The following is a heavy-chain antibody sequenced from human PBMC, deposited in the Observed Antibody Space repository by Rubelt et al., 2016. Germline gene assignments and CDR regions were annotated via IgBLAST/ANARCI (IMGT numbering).Heavy chain of an antibody. CDR3: ARGVRIAARPNYFDY. V-gene: IGHV4-39*07. D-gene: IGHD6-6*01. Sequence: QLQLQESGPGLVKPSETLSLTCTVSGDPISSLNSYWGWIRQPPGKGLEWIGSVFYRGTTYYNPSLESTLTILVDQSKTQFSLALRSVTAADTAVYYCARGVRIAARPNYFDYWGQGTLVTVSS. CDR1: GDPISSLNSY. J-gene: IGHJ4*02. CDR2: VFYRGTT.